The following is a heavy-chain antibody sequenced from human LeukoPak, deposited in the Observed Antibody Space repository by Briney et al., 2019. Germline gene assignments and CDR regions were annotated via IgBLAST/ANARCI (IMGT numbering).Heavy chain of an antibody. Sequence: PSETLSLTCTVSGGSISGYYWTWIRQPPGKGLEWMGYVYYSGSTSYNPSLKSRVTMSVDTSKNQFSLKLSSVTATDTAVYYCARYFCSGGRCSHFDYWGQGTLVTVSP. J-gene: IGHJ4*02. D-gene: IGHD2-15*01. CDR3: ARYFCSGGRCSHFDY. CDR1: GGSISGYY. V-gene: IGHV4-59*08. CDR2: VYYSGST.